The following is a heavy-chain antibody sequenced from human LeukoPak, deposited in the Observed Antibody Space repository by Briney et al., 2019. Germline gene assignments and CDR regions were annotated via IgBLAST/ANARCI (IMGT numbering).Heavy chain of an antibody. CDR2: INPNTGDT. J-gene: IGHJ5*02. CDR3: GRGNKSFDP. V-gene: IGHV1-2*02. Sequence: GASVKVSCKVSGYTLTELSMHWVRQAPGQGLEWIGWINPNTGDTNYAPKFQGRVTMIKDTSTNSAYMELNKLTSDDTAVYYCGRGNKSFDPWGQGTLVTVSS. CDR1: GYTLTELS.